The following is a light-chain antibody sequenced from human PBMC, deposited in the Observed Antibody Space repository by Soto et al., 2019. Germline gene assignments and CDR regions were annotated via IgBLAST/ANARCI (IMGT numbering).Light chain of an antibody. CDR1: QSVRTN. V-gene: IGKV3-15*01. CDR3: SQYDDGPYT. J-gene: IGKJ2*01. CDR2: GAS. Sequence: VMTQSPAILSVTPGERATLSCRASQSVRTNVAWYQQIPGQTPRLLIYGASTRATGIPVRFSGSASGTDFILTISSLQPEDCAVYYCSQYDDGPYTFGQGTKVDIK.